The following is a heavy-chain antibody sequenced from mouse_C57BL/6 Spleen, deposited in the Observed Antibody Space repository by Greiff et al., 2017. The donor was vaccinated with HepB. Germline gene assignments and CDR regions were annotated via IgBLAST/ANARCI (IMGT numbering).Heavy chain of an antibody. J-gene: IGHJ4*01. D-gene: IGHD2-4*01. CDR2: IRSKSNNYAT. CDR1: GFSFNTYA. Sequence: EVQVVESGGGLVQPKGSLKLSCAASGFSFNTYAMNWVRQAPGKGLEWVARIRSKSNNYATYYADSVKDRFTISRDDSESMLYLQMNNLKTEDTAMYYCVRLTGDYDVDGTMDYWGQGTSVTVSS. CDR3: VRLTGDYDVDGTMDY. V-gene: IGHV10-1*01.